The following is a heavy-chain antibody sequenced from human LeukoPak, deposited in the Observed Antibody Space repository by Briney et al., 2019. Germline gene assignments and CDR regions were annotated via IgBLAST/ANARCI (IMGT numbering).Heavy chain of an antibody. CDR1: GFTFSSYS. Sequence: GGSLRLSCAASGFTFSSYSMNWVRQAPGKGLEWVSSISSSSSYIYYADSVKGRFTISRDNAKNSLYLQMNSLRAEDTAVYCCARAVDSGSYYDAFDIWGQGTMVTVSS. CDR3: ARAVDSGSYYDAFDI. D-gene: IGHD1-26*01. CDR2: ISSSSSYI. J-gene: IGHJ3*02. V-gene: IGHV3-21*01.